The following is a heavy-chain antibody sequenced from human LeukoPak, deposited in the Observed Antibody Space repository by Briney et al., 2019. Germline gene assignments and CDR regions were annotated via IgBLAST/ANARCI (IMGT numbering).Heavy chain of an antibody. D-gene: IGHD6-19*01. J-gene: IGHJ3*02. CDR1: GGTFSGYA. V-gene: IGHV1-69*13. CDR3: AGRGGWYGGAFDI. Sequence: SVKVSCKASGGTFSGYAISWVRQAPGQGLEWMGGIIPIFGTANYAHTFQGRVTITADESTSTAYLELSSLRSEDTAVYYCAGRGGWYGGAFDIWGQGTMVTVSS. CDR2: IIPIFGTA.